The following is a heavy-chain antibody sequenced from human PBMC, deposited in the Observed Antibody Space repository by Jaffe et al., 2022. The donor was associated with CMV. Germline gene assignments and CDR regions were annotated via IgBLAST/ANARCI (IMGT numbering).Heavy chain of an antibody. CDR1: GYTFTSYD. CDR2: MNPNSGNT. CDR3: ARTMRPRSSESIAVAEDPWGVDY. J-gene: IGHJ4*02. D-gene: IGHD6-19*01. V-gene: IGHV1-8*01. Sequence: QVQLVQSGAEVKKPGASVKVSCKASGYTFTSYDINWVRQATGQGLEWMGWMNPNSGNTGYAQKFQGRVTMTRNTSISTAYMELSSLRSEDTAVYYCARTMRPRSSESIAVAEDPWGVDYWGQGTLVTVSS.